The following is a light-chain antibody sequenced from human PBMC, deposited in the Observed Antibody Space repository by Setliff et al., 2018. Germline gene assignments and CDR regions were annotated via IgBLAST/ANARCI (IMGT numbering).Light chain of an antibody. CDR3: AAWVDSLNGPYYV. J-gene: IGLJ1*01. CDR2: SNN. CDR1: SSNIGSNT. V-gene: IGLV1-44*01. Sequence: QSALTQPPSASGTPGQRVTISCSGSSSNIGSNTVNWYQQLPGTAPKLLIYSNNQRPSGVPDRFSGSKSGTSASLAISGLQSEDEADYYCAAWVDSLNGPYYVFGTGTKVTVL.